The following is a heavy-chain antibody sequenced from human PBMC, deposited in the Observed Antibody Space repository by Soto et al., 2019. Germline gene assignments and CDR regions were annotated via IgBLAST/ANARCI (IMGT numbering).Heavy chain of an antibody. CDR1: GGTFSSYA. Sequence: GASVKVSCKASGGTFSSYAISWVRQAPGQGLEWMGGIIPIFGTANYAQKFQGRVTITADESTSTAYMELSSLRSEDTAVYYCASPTTVTTFGYYYYGMDVWGQGTTVT. D-gene: IGHD4-17*01. V-gene: IGHV1-69*13. J-gene: IGHJ6*02. CDR3: ASPTTVTTFGYYYYGMDV. CDR2: IIPIFGTA.